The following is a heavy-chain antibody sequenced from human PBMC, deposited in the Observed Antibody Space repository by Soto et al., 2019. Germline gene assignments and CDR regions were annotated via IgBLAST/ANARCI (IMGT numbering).Heavy chain of an antibody. V-gene: IGHV5-51*01. CDR2: IYPGDSDT. CDR1: GYSFTIYW. J-gene: IGHJ4*02. CDR3: ARRRSHYYDSSGYYPFDY. D-gene: IGHD3-22*01. Sequence: PGESLKISCKGSGYSFTIYWIGWVRQMPGKGLEWMGIIYPGDSDTRYSPSFQGQVAISADKSISTAYLQWSSLKASDTAMYYCARRRSHYYDSSGYYPFDYWGQGTLVTVSS.